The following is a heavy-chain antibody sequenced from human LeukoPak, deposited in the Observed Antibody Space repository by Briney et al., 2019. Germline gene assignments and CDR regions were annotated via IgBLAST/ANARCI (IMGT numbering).Heavy chain of an antibody. Sequence: QSGGSLRLSCAASGFTFSNYGMTWIRQAPGKGLEWVSAISSSGGITYYADSVKGRFTISRDNSKNTLYLEMNSPRGEDTAVYYCARILDHYDFPNNWFDPWGQGTLVTVPS. V-gene: IGHV3-23*01. J-gene: IGHJ5*02. CDR3: ARILDHYDFPNNWFDP. CDR2: ISSSGGIT. D-gene: IGHD3/OR15-3a*01. CDR1: GFTFSNYG.